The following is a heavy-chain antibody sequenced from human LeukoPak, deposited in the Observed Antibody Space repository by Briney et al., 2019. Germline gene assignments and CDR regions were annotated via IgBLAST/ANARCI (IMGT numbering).Heavy chain of an antibody. D-gene: IGHD6-19*01. V-gene: IGHV3-30*03. J-gene: IGHJ4*02. Sequence: GGSLRLSCAASGFTFSSYGMHWVRQAPGKGLEWVAVISYDGSNKYYADSVKGRFTISRDNSKNTLYLQMNSLRAEDTAVYYCARSHYEVAAHFDYWGQGTLVTVSS. CDR3: ARSHYEVAAHFDY. CDR1: GFTFSSYG. CDR2: ISYDGSNK.